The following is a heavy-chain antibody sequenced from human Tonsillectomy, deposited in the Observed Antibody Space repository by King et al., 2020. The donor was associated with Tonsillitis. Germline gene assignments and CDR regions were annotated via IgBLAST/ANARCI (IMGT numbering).Heavy chain of an antibody. Sequence: VQLVESGGGVGQPGGTLRLSCAASGFTFNNCAMHWVRQAPGKGLEWVTFIRNDGTLKYYADSVKGRFTISRDNSKNTLYLQMNSLRDEDTATYYCAKAETSSSPSASWGQGTLVTVSS. CDR1: GFTFNNCA. D-gene: IGHD1-26*01. J-gene: IGHJ5*02. V-gene: IGHV3-30*02. CDR3: AKAETSSSPSAS. CDR2: IRNDGTLK.